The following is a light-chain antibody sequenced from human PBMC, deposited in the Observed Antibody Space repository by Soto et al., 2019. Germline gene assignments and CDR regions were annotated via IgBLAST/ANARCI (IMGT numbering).Light chain of an antibody. Sequence: EIVLTQSPATLSLSPGDRATLSCRASQSVDWYVAWLQQRPGQAPRLLIYDASNRVTGIPARFSGSGSGTDFTLTISSLQPEDFATYYCQQSYSSLTFGGGTKVDIK. CDR3: QQSYSSLT. CDR2: DAS. J-gene: IGKJ4*01. V-gene: IGKV3-11*01. CDR1: QSVDWY.